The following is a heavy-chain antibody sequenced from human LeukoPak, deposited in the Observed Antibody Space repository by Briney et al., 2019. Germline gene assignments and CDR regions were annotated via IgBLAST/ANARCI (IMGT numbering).Heavy chain of an antibody. CDR1: GYSFTSYW. J-gene: IGHJ4*02. CDR3: ARGPRRTYYYDSADLYYFDY. Sequence: GESLKISCKGSGYSFTSYWIGWVRQMPGKGLEWMGIIYPGDSDTRYSPSFRGQVTISADKSISTAYLQWSSLKASDTAMYYCARGPRRTYYYDSADLYYFDYWGQGTLVTVSS. V-gene: IGHV5-51*01. D-gene: IGHD3-22*01. CDR2: IYPGDSDT.